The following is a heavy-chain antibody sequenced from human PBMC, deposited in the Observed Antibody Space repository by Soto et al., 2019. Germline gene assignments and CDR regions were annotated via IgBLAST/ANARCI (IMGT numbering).Heavy chain of an antibody. V-gene: IGHV4-38-2*02. CDR1: GYSISGPSY. CDR2: IYHGGTT. D-gene: IGHD2-21*02. J-gene: IGHJ4*01. Sequence: LTCSVSGYSISGPSYWAWIRQPPGKGPEWIASIYHGGTTFYNPSLKSRITISVDTSNNQFSLKLTSVTAADTAVYYCAKVHVMVVAGSTFDYWGHGTLVTVSS. CDR3: AKVHVMVVAGSTFDY.